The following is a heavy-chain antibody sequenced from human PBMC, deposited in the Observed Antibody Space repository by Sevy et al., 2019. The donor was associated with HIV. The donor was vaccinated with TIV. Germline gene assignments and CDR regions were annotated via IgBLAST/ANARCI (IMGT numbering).Heavy chain of an antibody. D-gene: IGHD4-17*01. CDR2: IKQDVSEK. J-gene: IGHJ5*02. CDR1: GFTFSSYW. Sequence: GGSLRLSCAASGFTFSSYWMSWVRQAPGKGLEWVANIKQDVSEKYYVDSVKGRFTISRDNAKNSLYLQMNSLRAEDTAVYYCAKGLRGTTTNNWFDPWGQGTLVTVSS. CDR3: AKGLRGTTTNNWFDP. V-gene: IGHV3-7*03.